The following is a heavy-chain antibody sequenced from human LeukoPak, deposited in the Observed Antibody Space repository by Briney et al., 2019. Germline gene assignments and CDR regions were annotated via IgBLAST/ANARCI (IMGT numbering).Heavy chain of an antibody. CDR2: IYHSGST. CDR1: GYSISSGYY. V-gene: IGHV4-38-2*01. D-gene: IGHD1-14*01. CDR3: ARGSGTEVDY. J-gene: IGHJ4*02. Sequence: PSETLSLTCAVSGYSISSGYYWGWIRQPPGKGLEWIGSIYHSGSTYYNPSLKSRVTISVDTPKNQFSLKLSSVTAADTAVYYCARGSGTEVDYWGQGTLVTVSS.